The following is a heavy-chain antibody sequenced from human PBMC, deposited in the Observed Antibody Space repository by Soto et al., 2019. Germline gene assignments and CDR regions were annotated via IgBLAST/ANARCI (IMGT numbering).Heavy chain of an antibody. CDR3: ARGRSRVTTSKGIDY. CDR1: GGSSSGYY. V-gene: IGHV4-34*01. Sequence: SETLSLTCAVYGGSSSGYYWSWIRQPPGKGLEWIGEINHSGSTNYNPSLKSRVTISVDTSKNQFSLKLSSVTAADTAVYYCARGRSRVTTSKGIDYWGQGTLVTVSS. CDR2: INHSGST. J-gene: IGHJ4*02. D-gene: IGHD4-17*01.